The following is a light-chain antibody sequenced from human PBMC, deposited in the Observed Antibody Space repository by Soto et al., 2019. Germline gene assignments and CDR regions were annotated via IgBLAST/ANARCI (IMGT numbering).Light chain of an antibody. CDR3: QQYNSPYT. J-gene: IGKJ2*01. V-gene: IGKV1-5*01. CDR2: DAS. CDR1: QSISSW. Sequence: DIQMTQSPSTLSASVGDRVTITCRASQSISSWLAWYQQNPGKAPKLLIYDASCLESGVPSRFSGSGSGTEFTLTISSLQPDDFATYYCQQYNSPYTFGQGTKLEIK.